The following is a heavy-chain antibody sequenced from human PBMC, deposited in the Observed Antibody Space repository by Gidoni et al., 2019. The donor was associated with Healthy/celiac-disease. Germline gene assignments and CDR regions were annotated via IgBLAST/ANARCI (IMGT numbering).Heavy chain of an antibody. J-gene: IGHJ4*02. V-gene: IGHV3-30*01. CDR2: ISYDGSNK. CDR1: GFTFISYA. CDR3: ARDAQANYYDSSGFDY. D-gene: IGHD3-22*01. Sequence: QVQLVESGGGVVQPGRSLRLSCAASGFTFISYAMHWVRQAPGKGLAWVAVISYDGSNKYYADSVKGRFTISRDNSKNTLYLQMNSLRAEDTAVYYCARDAQANYYDSSGFDYWGQGTLVTVSS.